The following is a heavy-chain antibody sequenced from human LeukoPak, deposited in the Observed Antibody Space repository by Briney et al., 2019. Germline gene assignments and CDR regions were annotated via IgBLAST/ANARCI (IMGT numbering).Heavy chain of an antibody. CDR2: ISSSSSTI. D-gene: IGHD3-22*01. CDR3: ARGAYYYED. CDR1: GFTFSSYS. V-gene: IGHV3-48*01. Sequence: GGSLRLSCAASGFTFSSYSMNWVRQAPGKGLEWVSYISSSSSTIYYADSVKGRFTISRGNAKNSLYLQMNSLRAEDTAVYYCARGAYYYEDWGQGTLVTVSS. J-gene: IGHJ4*02.